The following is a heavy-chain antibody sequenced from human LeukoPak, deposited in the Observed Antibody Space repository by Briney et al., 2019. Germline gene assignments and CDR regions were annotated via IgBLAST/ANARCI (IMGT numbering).Heavy chain of an antibody. D-gene: IGHD3-3*01. Sequence: SETLSLTCTVSGGSISSGGYYWSWLRQHPGKGLEWIGYNSYYNPALKSRVTISLDTSKNQFSLNLSSVTAADTAVYYYARAILTPSGYVWHFDLWGRGTLVTVSS. CDR2: NS. CDR1: GGSISSGGYY. CDR3: ARAILTPSGYVWHFDL. V-gene: IGHV4-31*03. J-gene: IGHJ2*01.